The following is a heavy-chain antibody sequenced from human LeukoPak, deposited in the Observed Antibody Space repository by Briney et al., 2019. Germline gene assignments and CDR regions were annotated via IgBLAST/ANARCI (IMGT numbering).Heavy chain of an antibody. CDR1: GYTFTIYW. CDR3: ARPGQRTDNAGWNHFDY. CDR2: IYPGESAA. D-gene: IGHD1-1*01. J-gene: IGHJ4*02. V-gene: IGHV5-51*01. Sequence: GESLQISCRGSGYTFTIYWIGCVRQMPGKGLECMGIIYPGESAARYSPSFQGHVTISVDQSISTTYLQWSSLKASDTAIYYCARPGQRTDNAGWNHFDYWGQGTLVSVSS.